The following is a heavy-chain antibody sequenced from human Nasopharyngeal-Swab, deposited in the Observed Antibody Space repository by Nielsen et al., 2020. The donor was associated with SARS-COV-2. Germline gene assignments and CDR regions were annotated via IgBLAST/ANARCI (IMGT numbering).Heavy chain of an antibody. V-gene: IGHV4-59*12. J-gene: IGHJ4*02. CDR2: FYYSGIT. CDR3: AREVVRGLVDS. Sequence: SETLSLTCTVSGGSISSYYWSWIRQSPGKGLEWIGYFYYSGITNYNPSLKSRVTILIDTSKTQFSLKLNSVTAADTAVYYCAREVVRGLVDSWGPGTLVTVSS. CDR1: GGSISSYY.